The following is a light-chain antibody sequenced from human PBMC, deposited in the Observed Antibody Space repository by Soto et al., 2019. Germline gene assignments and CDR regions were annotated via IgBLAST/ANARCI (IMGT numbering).Light chain of an antibody. Sequence: DIQMTQSPSSLSASVGDRVTITCRASQGISHYLAWYQQKPGKVPKLLIYAASTLQSGVPSRFSGSGSGTDFTLTISSLQPEDVATYYCQKYSSAPLTFGGGTKVEIK. CDR1: QGISHY. CDR2: AAS. J-gene: IGKJ4*01. V-gene: IGKV1-27*01. CDR3: QKYSSAPLT.